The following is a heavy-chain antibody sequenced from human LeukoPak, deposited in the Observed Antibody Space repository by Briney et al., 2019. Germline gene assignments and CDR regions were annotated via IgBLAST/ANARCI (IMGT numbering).Heavy chain of an antibody. CDR2: IYHSERT. Sequence: SETLSLTCTVSGYSISSGYYWGWIRQPPGKGLEWIGCIYHSERTSYNPALKSRGTISVDTSKNQFSLELSSVTAADTAVYYWARSARQGFGELFDYWGQGTLVTVSS. D-gene: IGHD3-10*01. CDR1: GYSISSGYY. V-gene: IGHV4-38-2*02. CDR3: ARSARQGFGELFDY. J-gene: IGHJ4*02.